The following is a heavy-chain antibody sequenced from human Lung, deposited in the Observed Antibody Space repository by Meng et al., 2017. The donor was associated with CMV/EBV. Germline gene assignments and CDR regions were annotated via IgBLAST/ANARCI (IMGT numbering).Heavy chain of an antibody. V-gene: IGHV1-69*05. Sequence: SVKVSCKASGDTFSSYAMRWVRQAPGQGLEWMGGIIPIFGIANYAQKFQGRVTITTDESTSTAYMEVSSLRSEDTAVYYCARDRTGDCSSTSCYNYYYYYGMDVWGQGTTVTVSS. CDR2: IIPIFGIA. CDR3: ARDRTGDCSSTSCYNYYYYYGMDV. CDR1: GDTFSSYA. J-gene: IGHJ6*02. D-gene: IGHD2-2*02.